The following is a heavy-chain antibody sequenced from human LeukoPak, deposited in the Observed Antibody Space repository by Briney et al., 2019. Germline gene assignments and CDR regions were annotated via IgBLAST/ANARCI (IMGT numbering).Heavy chain of an antibody. V-gene: IGHV4-59*01. CDR2: IYYSGST. J-gene: IGHJ3*02. CDR3: ARVTTEGAFDI. CDR1: GGSISSYY. D-gene: IGHD4-17*01. Sequence: SETLSLTCTVSGGSISSYYWSWIRQPPGKGLEWIGYIYYSGSTNYNPSLKSRVTISVDTSKNQFSLKLSSVTAADTAVYYCARVTTEGAFDIWGQGTMVTVSS.